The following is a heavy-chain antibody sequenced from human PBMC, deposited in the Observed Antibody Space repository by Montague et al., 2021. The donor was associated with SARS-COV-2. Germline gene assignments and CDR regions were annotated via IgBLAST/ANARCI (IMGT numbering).Heavy chain of an antibody. CDR1: GGSISSYY. D-gene: IGHD3-10*01. Sequence: SETLSLTCTVSGGSISSYYWSWIRQPPGKGLEWIGYIYYSGSTNYNPSLKSRVTISVETSKNQFSLKLSSVTAADTAVYYCASDYYGSGRLGYYYYGMDVWGPGTTVTVSS. V-gene: IGHV4-59*01. CDR3: ASDYYGSGRLGYYYYGMDV. CDR2: IYYSGST. J-gene: IGHJ6*02.